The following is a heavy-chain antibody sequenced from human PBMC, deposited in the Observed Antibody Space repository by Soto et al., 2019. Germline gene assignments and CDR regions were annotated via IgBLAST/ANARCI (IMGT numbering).Heavy chain of an antibody. D-gene: IGHD1-26*01. CDR2: INHSGST. V-gene: IGHV4-34*01. CDR3: ARAGVRRVGATIYYYYGMDV. CDR1: GGSFSSYY. J-gene: IGHJ6*02. Sequence: SETLSLTWAVYGGSFSSYYWSWIRQPPGKGLEWIGEINHSGSTNYNPSLKSRVTISVDTSKNQFSLKLSSVTAADTAVYYCARAGVRRVGATIYYYYGMDVWGQGTTVTVSS.